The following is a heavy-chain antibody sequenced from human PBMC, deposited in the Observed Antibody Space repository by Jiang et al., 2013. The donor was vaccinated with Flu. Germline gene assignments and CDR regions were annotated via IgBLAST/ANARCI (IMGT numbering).Heavy chain of an antibody. CDR3: ARRARVRLGDWFDP. CDR1: GYTFTSYA. J-gene: IGHJ5*02. Sequence: QSGSELKKPEASVKVSCKASGYTFTSYAMNWVRQAPGQGLEWMGWINTNTGNPTYAQGFTGRFVFSLDTSVSTAYLQICSLKAEDTAVYYCARRARVRLGDWFDPWGQGTLVTVSS. D-gene: IGHD7-27*01. V-gene: IGHV7-4-1*01. CDR2: INTNTGNP.